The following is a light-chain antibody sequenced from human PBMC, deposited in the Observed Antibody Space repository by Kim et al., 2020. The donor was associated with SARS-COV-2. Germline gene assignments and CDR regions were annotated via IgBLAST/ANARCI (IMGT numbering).Light chain of an antibody. CDR1: QGVSDY. J-gene: IGKJ1*01. Sequence: ASVGDRVTITCRASQGVSDYLAWYQQKPGKVPKLLIYGASTLQSGSPSRFSGSGSGTDFTLTISSLQPEDVATYYCQNYNSAPWTFGQGTNVDIK. CDR2: GAS. CDR3: QNYNSAPWT. V-gene: IGKV1-27*01.